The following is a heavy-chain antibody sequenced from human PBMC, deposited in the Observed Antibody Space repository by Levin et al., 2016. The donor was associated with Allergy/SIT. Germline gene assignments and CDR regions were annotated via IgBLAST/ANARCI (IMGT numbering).Heavy chain of an antibody. CDR2: INHSGST. D-gene: IGHD1-7*01. Sequence: GSLRLSCAVYGGSFSGYYWSWIRQPPGKGLEWIGEINHSGSTNYNPSLKSRVTISVDTSKNQFSLKLSSVTAADTAVYYCARGRYNWNSPWFDPWGQGTLVTVSS. V-gene: IGHV4-34*01. CDR1: GGSFSGYY. J-gene: IGHJ5*02. CDR3: ARGRYNWNSPWFDP.